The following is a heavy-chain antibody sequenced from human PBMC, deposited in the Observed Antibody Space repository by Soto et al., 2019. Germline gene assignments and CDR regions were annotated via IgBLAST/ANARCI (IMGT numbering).Heavy chain of an antibody. Sequence: SVKVSCKASGGTFSSYAISWVRQAPGQGLEWMGGIIPIFGTANYAQKFQGRVTIAADESTSTAYMELSSLRSEDTAVYYCARLPEILRDFDYWGQGTLVTVSS. CDR1: GGTFSSYA. J-gene: IGHJ4*02. CDR3: ARLPEILRDFDY. CDR2: IIPIFGTA. V-gene: IGHV1-69*13.